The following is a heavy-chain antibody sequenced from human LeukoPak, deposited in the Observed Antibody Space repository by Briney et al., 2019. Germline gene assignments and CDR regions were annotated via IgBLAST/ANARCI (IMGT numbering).Heavy chain of an antibody. CDR1: GYSFTNYW. V-gene: IGHV5-51*01. D-gene: IGHD6-13*01. J-gene: IGHJ4*02. CDR2: IYPGDSDT. CDR3: ARPVATAARSFDY. Sequence: GESLKISCKGSGYSFTNYWIGWVRQMPGKGLEWMGIIYPGDSDTRYSPSFQGQVTISADKSVSTAYLQWSSLKASDTAMYYCARPVATAARSFDYWGQGTLVTVSS.